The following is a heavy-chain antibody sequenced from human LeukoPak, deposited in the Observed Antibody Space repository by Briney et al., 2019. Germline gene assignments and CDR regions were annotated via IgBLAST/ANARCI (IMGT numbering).Heavy chain of an antibody. J-gene: IGHJ4*02. Sequence: GGSLRLSCAASGFSFSTHWMHWVRQAPGKGLVWVSRINSDGSTTTYADSVKGRFTISRDNAKNTLYLQMNSLRAEDTALYYCASTTNWAAATGYYFDYWGQGTLVTVSS. V-gene: IGHV3-74*01. CDR3: ASTTNWAAATGYYFDY. CDR2: INSDGSTT. D-gene: IGHD6-13*01. CDR1: GFSFSTHW.